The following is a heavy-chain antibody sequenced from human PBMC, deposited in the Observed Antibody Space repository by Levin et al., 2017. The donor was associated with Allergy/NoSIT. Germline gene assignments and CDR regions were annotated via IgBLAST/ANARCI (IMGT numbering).Heavy chain of an antibody. Sequence: SETLSLTCAVSGSSISSGYYWGWIRQPPGKGPEWIGSIYHSGSTYYNPSLKSRVTISVDTSKNQFSLKLSSVTAADTAVYYCARDSDFWSGSMDVWGQGTTVTVSS. CDR2: IYHSGST. V-gene: IGHV4-38-2*02. CDR3: ARDSDFWSGSMDV. J-gene: IGHJ6*02. CDR1: GSSISSGYY. D-gene: IGHD3-3*01.